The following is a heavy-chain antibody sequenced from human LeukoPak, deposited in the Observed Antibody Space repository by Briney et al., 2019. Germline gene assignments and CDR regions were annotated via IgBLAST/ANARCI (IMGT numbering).Heavy chain of an antibody. Sequence: SVKVSCKASRGTFSSYAISWVRQAPGQGLEWMGGIIPIFGTANYAQKFQGRVTITADESTSTAYMELSSLRSEDTAVYYCARSKSSSWYLFDYWGQGTLVTVSS. J-gene: IGHJ4*02. V-gene: IGHV1-69*13. CDR2: IIPIFGTA. CDR1: RGTFSSYA. CDR3: ARSKSSSWYLFDY. D-gene: IGHD6-13*01.